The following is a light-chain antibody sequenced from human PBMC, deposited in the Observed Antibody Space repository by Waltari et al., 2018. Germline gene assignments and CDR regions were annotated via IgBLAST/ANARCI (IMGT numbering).Light chain of an antibody. CDR1: PGKSRY. CDR2: GAS. J-gene: IGKJ1*01. Sequence: CRARPGKSRYCAWYQQKPGQSPRLRIYGASNRATGIPPRFSGSESVTDFSLTISGLEPEDSAVYYCQHHFRLPATFGQGTKVEIK. V-gene: IGKV3D-11*01. CDR3: QHHFRLPAT.